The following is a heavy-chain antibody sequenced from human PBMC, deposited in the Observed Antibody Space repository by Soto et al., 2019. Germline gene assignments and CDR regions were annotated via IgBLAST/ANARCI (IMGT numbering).Heavy chain of an antibody. D-gene: IGHD6-19*01. CDR2: ISSSSSYI. CDR1: GFTFSSYS. J-gene: IGHJ3*02. V-gene: IGHV3-21*01. Sequence: GGSLRLSCAASGFTFSSYSMNWVRQAPGKGLEWVSSISSSSSYIYYADSVKGRFTISRDNAKNSLYLQMNSLRAEDTAVYYCARGKSGHRTISSGWYLLPHDAFDIWGQGTMVTVSS. CDR3: ARGKSGHRTISSGWYLLPHDAFDI.